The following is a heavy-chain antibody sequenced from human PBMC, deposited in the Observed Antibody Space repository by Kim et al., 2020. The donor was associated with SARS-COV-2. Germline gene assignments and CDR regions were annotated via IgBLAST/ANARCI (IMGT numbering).Heavy chain of an antibody. CDR1: GFTFSNAW. J-gene: IGHJ4*02. CDR3: TTDRIRVQLWRVY. V-gene: IGHV3-15*01. CDR2: IKSKTDGGTT. Sequence: GGSLRLSCAASGFTFSNAWMSWVRQAPGKGLEWVGRIKSKTDGGTTDYAAPVKGRFTISRDDSKNTLYLQMNSLKTEDTAVYYCTTDRIRVQLWRVYWGQGTLVTVSS. D-gene: IGHD5-18*01.